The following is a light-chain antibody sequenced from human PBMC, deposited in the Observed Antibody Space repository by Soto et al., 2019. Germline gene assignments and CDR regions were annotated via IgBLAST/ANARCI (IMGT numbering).Light chain of an antibody. V-gene: IGLV1-40*01. CDR3: QSYDSSLSVV. J-gene: IGLJ2*01. Sequence: QSVLTQLPSVSGAPGQRVTISCTGSSSNIGAGYDVHWYQQLPGTAPKRLIYGNSNRPSGVPDRFSGSKSGTSASLAITGLQAEDEADYYCQSYDSSLSVVFGGGTKLTVL. CDR2: GNS. CDR1: SSNIGAGYD.